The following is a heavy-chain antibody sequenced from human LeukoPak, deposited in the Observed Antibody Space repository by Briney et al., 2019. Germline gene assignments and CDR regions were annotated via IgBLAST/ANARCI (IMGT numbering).Heavy chain of an antibody. V-gene: IGHV4-34*01. CDR3: ARIRGGYDILTGYYPPGNWFDP. D-gene: IGHD3-9*01. CDR2: INHSGST. Sequence: SETLSLTCAVYGGSFSGYYWSWIRQPPGKGLEWIGEINHSGSTNYNPSLKSRVTMSVDTSKNQFSLKLSSVTAADTAVYYCARIRGGYDILTGYYPPGNWFDPWGQGTLVTVSS. J-gene: IGHJ5*02. CDR1: GGSFSGYY.